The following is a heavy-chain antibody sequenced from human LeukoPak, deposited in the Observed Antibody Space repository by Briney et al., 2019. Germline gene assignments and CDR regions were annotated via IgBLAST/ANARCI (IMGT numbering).Heavy chain of an antibody. CDR3: ARDGIVYYYDSSGYYGFDY. CDR2: ISSSGSTI. D-gene: IGHD3-22*01. V-gene: IGHV3-48*03. J-gene: IGHJ4*02. CDR1: GFTFSSYE. Sequence: GGSLRLSCAASGFTFSSYEMNWVRQAPGKGLEGVSYISSSGSTIYYADSVKGRFTISRDNAKNSLYLHMNSLRAEDTAVYYCARDGIVYYYDSSGYYGFDYWGQGTLVTVSS.